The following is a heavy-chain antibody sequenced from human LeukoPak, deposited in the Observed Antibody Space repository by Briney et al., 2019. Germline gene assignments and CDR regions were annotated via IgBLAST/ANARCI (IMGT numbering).Heavy chain of an antibody. CDR1: GGPISGSRT. Sequence: PSETLSLTCTVSGGPISGSRTWGWVRQPPGKGLEWVSAISVSGDTEYYADSVKGRFVISRDNSRNTLYLQINSLRPEDTALYYCAQGYSYGYYRYWGQGTLVTVSS. V-gene: IGHV3-23*01. CDR3: AQGYSYGYYRY. CDR2: ISVSGDTE. D-gene: IGHD5-18*01. J-gene: IGHJ4*02.